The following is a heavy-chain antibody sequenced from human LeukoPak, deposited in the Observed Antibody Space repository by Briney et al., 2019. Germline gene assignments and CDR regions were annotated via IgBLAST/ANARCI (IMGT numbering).Heavy chain of an antibody. CDR2: IIPILGIA. Sequence: SVKVSCKASGGTFSSYAISWVRQVPGQGLEWMGRIIPILGIANYAQRFQGRVTITADKSTSTAYMELSSLRSEDTAVYYCARDLLTTVINYYYYGMDVWGQGTTVTVSS. CDR3: ARDLLTTVINYYYYGMDV. J-gene: IGHJ6*02. V-gene: IGHV1-69*04. CDR1: GGTFSSYA. D-gene: IGHD4-17*01.